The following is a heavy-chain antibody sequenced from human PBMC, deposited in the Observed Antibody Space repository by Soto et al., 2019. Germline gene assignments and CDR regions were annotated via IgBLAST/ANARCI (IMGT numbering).Heavy chain of an antibody. V-gene: IGHV3-74*01. Sequence: GGSLRLSCAASGFTFSSYWMHWVRQAPGKGLVWVSRINSDGSSTSYADSVKGRFTISRVNAKNTLYLQMNSLRAEDTAVYYCARPHSSGYYSDAFDIWGQGTMVTVSS. J-gene: IGHJ3*02. CDR1: GFTFSSYW. CDR2: INSDGSST. D-gene: IGHD3-22*01. CDR3: ARPHSSGYYSDAFDI.